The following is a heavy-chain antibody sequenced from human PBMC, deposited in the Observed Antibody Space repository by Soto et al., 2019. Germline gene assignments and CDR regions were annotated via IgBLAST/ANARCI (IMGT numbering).Heavy chain of an antibody. J-gene: IGHJ4*02. V-gene: IGHV3-30*18. Sequence: VQLVESGGGLVQPGGSLRLSCAASGFTFSSYGMHWVRQAPGKGLEWVAVISYDGSNKYYADSVKGRFTISRDNSKNTLYLQMNSLRAEDTAVYYCAKGELDYWGQGTLVTVSS. CDR2: ISYDGSNK. CDR3: AKGELDY. CDR1: GFTFSSYG.